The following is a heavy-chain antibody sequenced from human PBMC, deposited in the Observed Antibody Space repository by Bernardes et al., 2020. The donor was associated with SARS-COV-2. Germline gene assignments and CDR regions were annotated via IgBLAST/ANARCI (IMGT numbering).Heavy chain of an antibody. CDR3: AGGRGGGFWSGYYTDYYYGMDV. J-gene: IGHJ6*02. CDR2: INPNSGGT. Sequence: ASVKVSCKASGYTFTGYYMHWVRQAPGQGLEWMGWINPNSGGTNYAQKFQGWVTMTRDTSISTAYMELSRLRSDDTAVYYCAGGRGGGFWSGYYTDYYYGMDVWGQGTTVTVSS. D-gene: IGHD3-3*01. V-gene: IGHV1-2*04. CDR1: GYTFTGYY.